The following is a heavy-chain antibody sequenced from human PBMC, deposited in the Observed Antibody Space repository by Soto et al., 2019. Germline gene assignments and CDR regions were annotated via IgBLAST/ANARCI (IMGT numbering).Heavy chain of an antibody. Sequence: ASVKVSCKASGYTFTGYYMHWVRQAPGQGLEWMGWINPNSGGTNYAQKFQGWVTMTRDTSISTAYMELSRLRSDDTAVYYCAKTPSSGYKALDYWGQGTRVTVSS. V-gene: IGHV1-2*04. D-gene: IGHD3-22*01. CDR2: INPNSGGT. CDR1: GYTFTGYY. CDR3: AKTPSSGYKALDY. J-gene: IGHJ4*02.